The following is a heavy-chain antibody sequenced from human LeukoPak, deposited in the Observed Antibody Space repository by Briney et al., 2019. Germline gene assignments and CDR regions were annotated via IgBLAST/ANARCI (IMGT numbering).Heavy chain of an antibody. D-gene: IGHD2-21*02. Sequence: HGGSLRLSCAAPGFTVSGTHMSWVRQAPGKGLEWVSAMYTGGTTYYADSVTGRFTVSRDTSRNTLFLHMDSLRAEDTAVYYCAKDEVTSGGGLASWGQGTLAIVSS. CDR2: MYTGGTT. J-gene: IGHJ5*01. V-gene: IGHV3-53*01. CDR1: GFTVSGTH. CDR3: AKDEVTSGGGLAS.